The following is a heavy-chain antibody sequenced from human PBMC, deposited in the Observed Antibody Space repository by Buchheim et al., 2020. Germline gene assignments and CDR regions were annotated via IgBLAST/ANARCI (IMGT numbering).Heavy chain of an antibody. D-gene: IGHD3-10*01. Sequence: QVQLQESGPGLVKPSQTLSLTCTVSGGSISSGDYYWSWIRQPPGKGLEWIGYIYYSGSTYYNPSLKSRVTISVDTSKNQFSLKLSSVTAADTAVYYCARLRRGLYYYGSGSYSSVFDYWGQGTL. J-gene: IGHJ4*02. CDR2: IYYSGST. V-gene: IGHV4-30-4*01. CDR3: ARLRRGLYYYGSGSYSSVFDY. CDR1: GGSISSGDYY.